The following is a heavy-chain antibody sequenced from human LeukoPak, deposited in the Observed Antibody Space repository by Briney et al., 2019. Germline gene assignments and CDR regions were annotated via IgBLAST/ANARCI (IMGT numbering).Heavy chain of an antibody. Sequence: PSETLSLTCAVYGGSFSRYFWSWIRQPPGKGLEWIGEINQSGSTNNNPSLKSRLIMSIDTSKNQFSLSLSSVTAADTAIYYCARGRSGGYLGGSWFDPWGQGVLVTVSS. V-gene: IGHV4-34*01. CDR2: INQSGST. CDR1: GGSFSRYF. D-gene: IGHD3-22*01. J-gene: IGHJ5*02. CDR3: ARGRSGGYLGGSWFDP.